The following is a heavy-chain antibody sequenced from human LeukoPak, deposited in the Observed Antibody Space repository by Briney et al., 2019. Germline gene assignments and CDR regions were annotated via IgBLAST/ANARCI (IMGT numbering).Heavy chain of an antibody. V-gene: IGHV4-39*07. Sequence: SETLSLTCTVSGGSISSSSYYWGWIRQPPGKGLEWIGSIYYSGSTYYNLSLKSRVTISVDTSKNQFSLKLSSVTAADTAVYYCARGGGKGYFDYWGQGTLVTVSS. CDR1: GGSISSSSYY. CDR2: IYYSGST. J-gene: IGHJ4*02. D-gene: IGHD4-23*01. CDR3: ARGGGKGYFDY.